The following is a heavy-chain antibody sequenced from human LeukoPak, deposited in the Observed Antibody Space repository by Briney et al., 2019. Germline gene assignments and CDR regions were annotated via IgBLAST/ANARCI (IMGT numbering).Heavy chain of an antibody. V-gene: IGHV3-53*01. Sequence: GGSLRLSCAASGFSVTTYYMSWVRQAPGKGLEWVSVFYSGGNTYYADSVKGRFTISRDNSKNTLYLQMNSLRAEDTAVYYCAREAHDYGVYLDYWGQGTLVTVSS. CDR2: FYSGGNT. J-gene: IGHJ4*02. CDR3: AREAHDYGVYLDY. D-gene: IGHD4-17*01. CDR1: GFSVTTYY.